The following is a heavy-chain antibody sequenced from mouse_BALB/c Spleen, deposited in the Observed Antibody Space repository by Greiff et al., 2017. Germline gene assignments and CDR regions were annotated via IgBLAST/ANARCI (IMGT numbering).Heavy chain of an antibody. CDR3: ASRRYGNFAMDY. CDR1: GFTFSSFG. D-gene: IGHD2-1*01. J-gene: IGHJ4*01. Sequence: EVKVVESGGGLVQPGGSRKLSCAASGFTFSSFGMHWVRQAPEKGLEWVAYISSGSSTIYYADTVKGRFTISRDNPKNTLFLQMTSLRSEDTAMYYCASRRYGNFAMDYWGQGTSVTVSS. CDR2: ISSGSSTI. V-gene: IGHV5-17*02.